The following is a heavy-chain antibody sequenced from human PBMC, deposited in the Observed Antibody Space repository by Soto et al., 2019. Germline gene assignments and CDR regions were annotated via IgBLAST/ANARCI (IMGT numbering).Heavy chain of an antibody. V-gene: IGHV2-26*01. CDR3: TRTMSVALERTSSYDGMVV. D-gene: IGHD1-1*01. CDR1: GFSLSNIRMG. CDR2: IFSTDEK. Sequence: QVTLKESVPVLVKPTETLTLTCTVSGFSLSNIRMGVSWIRQPPGKALEWLAHIFSTDEKSYITSLRSRLTISKDTSKSQLVLTMTKMQPADPATYYYTRTMSVALERTSSYDGMVVLCQGNTVTVSS. J-gene: IGHJ6*02.